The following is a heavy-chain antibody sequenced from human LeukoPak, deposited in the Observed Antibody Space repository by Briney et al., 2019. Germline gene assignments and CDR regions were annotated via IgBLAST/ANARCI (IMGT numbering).Heavy chain of an antibody. J-gene: IGHJ4*02. V-gene: IGHV3-23*01. CDR3: AKDFRSSTSCWDY. CDR2: ISGSGGST. D-gene: IGHD2-2*01. CDR1: GFTFSSYA. Sequence: PGGSPRLSCAASGFTFSSYAMSWVRQAPGKGLEWVSAISGSGGSTYYADSVKGRFTISRDNSKNTLYLQMNSLRAEDTAVYYCAKDFRSSTSCWDYWGQGTLVTVSS.